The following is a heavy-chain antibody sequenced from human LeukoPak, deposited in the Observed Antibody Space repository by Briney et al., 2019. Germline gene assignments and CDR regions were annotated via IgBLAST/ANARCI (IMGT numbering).Heavy chain of an antibody. J-gene: IGHJ5*02. V-gene: IGHV3-23*01. CDR3: AKDLAGYSYDNNWFDP. D-gene: IGHD5-18*01. CDR2: ISGSGGST. Sequence: PGGSLRLPCAASGFPLRSHAMRGPRHAPGEGLEWVAAISGSGGSTYDADSVKGRFTISRDNSKNTLYLQMNSLRAEDTAVYYCAKDLAGYSYDNNWFDPWGQGTLVTVSS. CDR1: GFPLRSHA.